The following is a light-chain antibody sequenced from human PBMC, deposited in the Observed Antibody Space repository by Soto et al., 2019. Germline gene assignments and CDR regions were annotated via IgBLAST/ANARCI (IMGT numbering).Light chain of an antibody. CDR1: QAINNN. CDR3: QQSYSTPYT. V-gene: IGKV1-39*01. CDR2: RAS. J-gene: IGKJ2*01. Sequence: DIQLTQSPSSLSASVTDRVTITCRASQAINNNLNWYQQKLGKAPELLIYRASTLQSGVPSRFSGSGSGTDFTLTLSSLEHEDFGTDDCQQSYSTPYTFGQGTKVEIK.